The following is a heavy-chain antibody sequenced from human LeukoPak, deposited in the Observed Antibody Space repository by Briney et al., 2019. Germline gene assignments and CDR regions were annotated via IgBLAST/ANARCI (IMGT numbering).Heavy chain of an antibody. J-gene: IGHJ6*02. Sequence: GASVKVSCKASGYTFTGYYMHWVRQAPGQGLEWMGWINPNSGGTNYAQKFQGRVTMTRDTSISTAYMELSRLRSDDTAVYYCASVAAAGTSYYYYGMDVWGQGTTVTASS. CDR3: ASVAAAGTSYYYYGMDV. D-gene: IGHD6-13*01. CDR2: INPNSGGT. V-gene: IGHV1-2*02. CDR1: GYTFTGYY.